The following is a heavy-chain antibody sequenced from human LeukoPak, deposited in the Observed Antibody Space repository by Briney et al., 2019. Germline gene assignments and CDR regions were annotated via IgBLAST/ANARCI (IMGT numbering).Heavy chain of an antibody. CDR2: IYYSGST. Sequence: SETLSLTCTVSGVSISSSSYYWGWIRQPPGKGLEWIGSIYYSGSTYYNPSLKSRVTISVDTSKNQFSLKLSSVTAADTAVYYCARRVEMATSYQLIDYWGQGTLVTVSS. CDR1: GVSISSSSYY. CDR3: ARRVEMATSYQLIDY. V-gene: IGHV4-39*01. J-gene: IGHJ4*02. D-gene: IGHD5-24*01.